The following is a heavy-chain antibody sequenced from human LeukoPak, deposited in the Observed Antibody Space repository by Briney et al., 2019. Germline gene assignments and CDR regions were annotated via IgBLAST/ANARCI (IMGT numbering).Heavy chain of an antibody. CDR2: ISFDGSNK. CDR1: GFTFSSYA. CDR3: ARGGDYYGSGSFLDY. Sequence: PGGSLRLSCAASGFTFSSYAMHWVRQAPGKGLEWVAVISFDGSNKYYADSVKGRFTISRDNSKNTLYVQMNSLRAEDTAVYYCARGGDYYGSGSFLDYWGQGTLVTVSS. J-gene: IGHJ4*02. D-gene: IGHD3-10*01. V-gene: IGHV3-30-3*01.